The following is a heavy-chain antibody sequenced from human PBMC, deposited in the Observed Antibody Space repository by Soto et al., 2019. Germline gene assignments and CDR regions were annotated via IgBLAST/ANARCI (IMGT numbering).Heavy chain of an antibody. Sequence: QVQVVQSGAEVNKPGASVKVSCKASGYTFRAYSMNWVRQAPGQRLEWMGWINGVNGNTEYSQTFQGRVTITRDTSASIAYMELSSLIPEDTAVYYCAAGSNAGLDYWGQGTLVTVSS. CDR2: INGVNGNT. D-gene: IGHD3-10*01. J-gene: IGHJ4*02. CDR3: AAGSNAGLDY. V-gene: IGHV1-3*01. CDR1: GYTFRAYS.